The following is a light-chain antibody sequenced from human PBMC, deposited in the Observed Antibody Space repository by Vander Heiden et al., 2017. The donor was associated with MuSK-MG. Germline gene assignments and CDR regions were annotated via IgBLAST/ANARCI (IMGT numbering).Light chain of an antibody. J-gene: IGKJ3*01. CDR1: QGIGSW. V-gene: IGKV1-12*01. Sequence: DIQMTQSPSSVSASVGDRVTITCRASQGIGSWLAWYQQKPGKAPNLLIYAASSLQSGVPSRFSGSGSGRDFTLTISSLQPEDFATYYCQQADSFPFTFGPGTKVDIK. CDR3: QQADSFPFT. CDR2: AAS.